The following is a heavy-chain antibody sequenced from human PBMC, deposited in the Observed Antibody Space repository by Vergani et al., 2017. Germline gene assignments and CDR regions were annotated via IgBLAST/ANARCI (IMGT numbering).Heavy chain of an antibody. V-gene: IGHV3-30*03. CDR1: GFSFGSYG. Sequence: QVQLVVSGGNVVQSGTPLRLSCAASGFSFGSYGTHWVRKSPGKGLGWVAVISNDGGNKYYVGSVKGRSTISRDNSKNTLYRQMNSLRAEDTAVYFCAREGWELVRAFDIWGQGTMVTVSS. CDR2: ISNDGGNK. J-gene: IGHJ3*02. D-gene: IGHD1-26*01. CDR3: AREGWELVRAFDI.